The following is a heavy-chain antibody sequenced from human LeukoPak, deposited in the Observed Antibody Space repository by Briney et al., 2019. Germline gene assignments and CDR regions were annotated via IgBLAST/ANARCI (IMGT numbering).Heavy chain of an antibody. Sequence: PSETLSLTCAVYGGSFSGYYWSWIRQPPGKGLEWIGEINHSGSTNYNPSLKSRVTISVDTSKNQFSLKLSSVTAADTAVYYCASGPRYSSGWSRYFDYRGQGTLVTVSS. J-gene: IGHJ4*02. CDR1: GGSFSGYY. CDR2: INHSGST. V-gene: IGHV4-34*01. CDR3: ASGPRYSSGWSRYFDY. D-gene: IGHD6-19*01.